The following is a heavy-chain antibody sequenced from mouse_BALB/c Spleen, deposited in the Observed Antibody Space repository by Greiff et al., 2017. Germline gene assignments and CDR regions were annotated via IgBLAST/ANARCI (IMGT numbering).Heavy chain of an antibody. CDR2: IWGGGST. V-gene: IGHV2-6-4*01. J-gene: IGHJ3*01. CDR3: ARKKSLDSAGTWGFAY. Sequence: QVQLKESGPGLVAPSQSLSITCTVSGFSLSRYSVHWVRQPPGKGLEWLGMIWGGGSTDYNSALKSRLSISKDNSKGQVFLKMNSLQTDDTAMYYCARKKSLDSAGTWGFAYWGQGTLVTVSA. D-gene: IGHD3-2*01. CDR1: GFSLSRYS.